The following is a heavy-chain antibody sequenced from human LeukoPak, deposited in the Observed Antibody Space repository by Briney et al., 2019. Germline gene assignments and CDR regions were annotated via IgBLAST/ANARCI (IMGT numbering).Heavy chain of an antibody. J-gene: IGHJ5*02. CDR1: GGSFSGYY. D-gene: IGHD3-9*01. V-gene: IGHV4-34*01. CDR2: INHSGST. Sequence: SETLSLTCAVYGGSFSGYYWSWIRQPPGEGLEWIGEINHSGSTNYNPSLKSRVTISVDTSKNQFSLKLSSVTAADTAVYYCARGSLYDILTGYRNWFDPWGQGTLVTVSS. CDR3: ARGSLYDILTGYRNWFDP.